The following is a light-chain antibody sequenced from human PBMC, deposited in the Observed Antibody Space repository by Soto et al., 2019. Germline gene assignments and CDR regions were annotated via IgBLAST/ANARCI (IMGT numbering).Light chain of an antibody. V-gene: IGKV1-33*01. CDR2: YAS. J-gene: IGKJ4*01. Sequence: DIQMTQSPSSLSASVGDRVTITCQASQDISNFLNWYQHKPGKAPKLLIYYASNLETGVPSRFGGSGSGTDFTFTISSLQAEDIATYYCQHFDTLPLTFGGGTKVEIE. CDR1: QDISNF. CDR3: QHFDTLPLT.